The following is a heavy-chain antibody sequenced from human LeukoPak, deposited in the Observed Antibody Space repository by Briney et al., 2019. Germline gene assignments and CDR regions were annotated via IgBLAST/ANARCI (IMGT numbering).Heavy chain of an antibody. D-gene: IGHD5-18*01. Sequence: PGGSLRLSCAASGFTFSSYGMHWVRQAPGKGLEWVAVISYDGSNKYYADSVKGRFTISRDNSKNTLYLQMNSLRAEDTAVYYCAKDRDTAMASFDYWGQGTLVTVSS. CDR2: ISYDGSNK. CDR3: AKDRDTAMASFDY. CDR1: GFTFSSYG. J-gene: IGHJ4*02. V-gene: IGHV3-30*18.